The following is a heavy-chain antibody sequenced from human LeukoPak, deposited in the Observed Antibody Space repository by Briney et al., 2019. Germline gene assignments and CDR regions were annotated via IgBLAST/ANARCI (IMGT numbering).Heavy chain of an antibody. V-gene: IGHV4-59*01. CDR3: ARDRSYYGSGSYYNVGYYYYYGMDV. D-gene: IGHD3-10*01. Sequence: PSETLSLTCTVSGGSISSYYWSWIRQPPEKGLEWIGYIYYSGSTNYNPSLKSRVTISVDTSKNQFSLKLSSVTAADTAVYYCARDRSYYGSGSYYNVGYYYYYGMDVWGQGTTVTVSS. CDR2: IYYSGST. CDR1: GGSISSYY. J-gene: IGHJ6*02.